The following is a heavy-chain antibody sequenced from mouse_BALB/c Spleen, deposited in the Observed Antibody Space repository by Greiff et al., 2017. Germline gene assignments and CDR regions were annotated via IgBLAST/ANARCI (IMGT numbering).Heavy chain of an antibody. Sequence: EVKLVESGGGLVKPGGSLKLSCAASGFTFSSYAMSWVRQTPEKRLEWVATISSGGSYTYYPDSVKGRFTISRDNAKNTLYLQMSSLRSEDTAMYYCATYDYSAYWGQGTLVTVSA. V-gene: IGHV5-9-3*01. J-gene: IGHJ3*01. CDR2: ISSGGSYT. D-gene: IGHD2-4*01. CDR1: GFTFSSYA. CDR3: ATYDYSAY.